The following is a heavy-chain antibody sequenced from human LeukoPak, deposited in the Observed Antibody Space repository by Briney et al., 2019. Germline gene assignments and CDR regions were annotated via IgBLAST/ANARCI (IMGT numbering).Heavy chain of an antibody. CDR1: GGSISSGGYY. D-gene: IGHD5-18*01. V-gene: IGHV4-31*03. J-gene: IGHJ4*02. Sequence: SETLSLTCTVSGGSISSGGYYWSWIRQHPGKGLEWIGYIYYSGSTYYNPSLKSRVTISVDTSKNQFSLKLSSVTAADTAVYYCARGDLFVDTAIPADYWGQGTLVTVSS. CDR2: IYYSGST. CDR3: ARGDLFVDTAIPADY.